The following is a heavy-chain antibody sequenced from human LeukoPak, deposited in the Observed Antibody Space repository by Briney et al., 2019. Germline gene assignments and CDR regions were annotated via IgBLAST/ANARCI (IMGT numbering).Heavy chain of an antibody. CDR3: ARRSMTTVTD. CDR2: IYYSGST. Sequence: SETLSLTCTISGGSISSSRYYWGWIRQPPGKGLEWIGSIYYSGSTYYNPSLKSRVTILLDTSRNQFSLKLSSVSAADTAVYYCARRSMTTVTDWGQGTLVTVSS. D-gene: IGHD4-17*01. J-gene: IGHJ4*02. V-gene: IGHV4-39*01. CDR1: GGSISSSRYY.